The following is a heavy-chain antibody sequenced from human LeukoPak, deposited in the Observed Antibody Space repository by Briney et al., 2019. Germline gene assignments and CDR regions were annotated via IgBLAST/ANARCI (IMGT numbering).Heavy chain of an antibody. J-gene: IGHJ4*02. D-gene: IGHD3-10*01. CDR1: GGTFSSYA. CDR2: IIPIFGTA. V-gene: IGHV1-69*01. Sequence: SVKVSCKASGGTFSSYAISWVRQAPGQGLEWMGGIIPIFGTANYAQKFQGRDTITADESTSTAYMELSSLRSEDTAVYYCARANPTPEPSPLLWFGESFDYWGQGTLVTVSS. CDR3: ARANPTPEPSPLLWFGESFDY.